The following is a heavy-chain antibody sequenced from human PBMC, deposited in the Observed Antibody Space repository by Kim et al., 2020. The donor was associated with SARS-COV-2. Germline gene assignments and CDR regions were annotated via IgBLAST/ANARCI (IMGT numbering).Heavy chain of an antibody. CDR2: NT. V-gene: IGHV1-3*01. D-gene: IGHD2-8*02. Sequence: NTKFSQQFQVRVTFTRDTSANTASMELSSLGSEDTAVYYCARDLFHTGFDYWGQGTLVAVSS. CDR3: ARDLFHTGFDY. J-gene: IGHJ4*02.